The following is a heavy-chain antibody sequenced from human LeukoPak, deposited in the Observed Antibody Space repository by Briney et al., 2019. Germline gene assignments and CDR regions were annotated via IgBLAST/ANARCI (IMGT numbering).Heavy chain of an antibody. CDR2: ILEDGRIQ. CDR3: ARVQGGGFRTADY. J-gene: IGHJ4*02. Sequence: GGSLRLSCAASGFTFTSYMMHWVRQAPGKGLEWVAVILEDGRIQHYADSVQGRFTISRDNSKNTLFLQMNSLRTEDTAVYFCARVQGGGFRTADYWGQGTLVTVSS. D-gene: IGHD1-14*01. CDR1: GFTFTSYM. V-gene: IGHV3-30*04.